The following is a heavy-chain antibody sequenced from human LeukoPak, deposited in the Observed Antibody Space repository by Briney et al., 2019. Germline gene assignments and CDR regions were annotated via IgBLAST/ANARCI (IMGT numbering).Heavy chain of an antibody. D-gene: IGHD4-23*01. CDR2: IRYDGSNK. J-gene: IGHJ4*02. CDR3: AKDWVNYGGNSDY. Sequence: GGSLRLSCAASGFTFSSYGMHWVRQAPGKGLEWVAFIRYDGSNKYYADSVKGRFTISRDNSKNTEYLQLNSLRAEDTAVYYCAKDWVNYGGNSDYWGQGTLVTVSS. CDR1: GFTFSSYG. V-gene: IGHV3-30*02.